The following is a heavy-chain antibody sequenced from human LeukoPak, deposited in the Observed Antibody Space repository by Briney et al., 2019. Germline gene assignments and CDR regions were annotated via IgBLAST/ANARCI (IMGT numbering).Heavy chain of an antibody. CDR2: INTKTGRP. Sequence: ASVKVSCKTSGYTFTDYYIHWVCQAPGQGHEWVGWINTKTGRPTSARKFQGRVTMTRDPSITTVYVDMASLTSDATAIYFCARSDFMDAGPYVIGPWGQGTLVTVSS. D-gene: IGHD3-3*01. CDR1: GYTFTDYY. J-gene: IGHJ5*02. CDR3: ARSDFMDAGPYVIGP. V-gene: IGHV1-2*02.